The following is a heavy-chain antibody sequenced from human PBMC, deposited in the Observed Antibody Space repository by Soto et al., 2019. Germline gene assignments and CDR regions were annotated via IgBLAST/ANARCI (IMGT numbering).Heavy chain of an antibody. J-gene: IGHJ4*02. CDR1: GFTFTRYS. CDR2: ISGGGSNT. Sequence: GGSLRLSCAASGFTFTRYSMNWVRQAPGKGLEWVSGISGGGSNTFYADYVKGRFTISRDNSKNTLLLQMNSLGAEDTAVYYCAKDSNKYSSSLRGRYFDYWGQGIGVTVSS. D-gene: IGHD4-4*01. V-gene: IGHV3-23*01. CDR3: AKDSNKYSSSLRGRYFDY.